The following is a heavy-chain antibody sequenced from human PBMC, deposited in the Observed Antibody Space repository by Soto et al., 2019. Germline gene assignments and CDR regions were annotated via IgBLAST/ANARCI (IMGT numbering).Heavy chain of an antibody. CDR3: AKVTGYCSSSSCRRDYYYYYGMDV. Sequence: GGSLRLSXAASGFTFSNYVMHWVRQAPGKGLEWVAVISYDGSDKYYADSVKGRFSISRDNSKNTLYLQMNSLRAEDTAVYYCAKVTGYCSSSSCRRDYYYYYGMDVWGQGTTVTVSS. D-gene: IGHD2-2*01. J-gene: IGHJ6*02. CDR2: ISYDGSDK. V-gene: IGHV3-30*18. CDR1: GFTFSNYV.